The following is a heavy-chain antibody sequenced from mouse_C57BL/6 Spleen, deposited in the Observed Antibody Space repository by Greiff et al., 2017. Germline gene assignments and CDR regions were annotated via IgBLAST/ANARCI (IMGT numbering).Heavy chain of an antibody. Sequence: QVQLQQSGPELVKPGASVKISCKASGYAFSSSWMNWVKQRPGKGLEWIGRIYPGDGDINYNGKFKGKATLTADKSSNTAYLQLSSLTSEDTAIYYCALWLRDYYFDYWGQGTTLTVAS. CDR3: ALWLRDYYFDY. CDR2: IYPGDGDI. J-gene: IGHJ2*01. D-gene: IGHD2-2*01. V-gene: IGHV1-82*01. CDR1: GYAFSSSW.